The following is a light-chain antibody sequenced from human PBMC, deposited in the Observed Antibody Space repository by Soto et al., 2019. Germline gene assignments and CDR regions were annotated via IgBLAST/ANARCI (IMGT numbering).Light chain of an antibody. J-gene: IGKJ1*01. Sequence: EIVLTQSPGTLSLSPGERATLSCRASQSVSYSYLAWYQQKPGQALRLLIYGASSRATGIPDRFSGSGSGTDFTLTISRLEPEDFAVYYCQQYGSSPVTFGQGTKLEIK. CDR1: QSVSYSY. CDR3: QQYGSSPVT. CDR2: GAS. V-gene: IGKV3-20*01.